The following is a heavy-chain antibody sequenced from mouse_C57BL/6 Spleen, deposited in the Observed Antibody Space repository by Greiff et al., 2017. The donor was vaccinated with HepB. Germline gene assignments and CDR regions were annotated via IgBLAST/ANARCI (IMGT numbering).Heavy chain of an antibody. D-gene: IGHD4-1*01. CDR2: IYPRSGNT. CDR1: GYTFTSYG. J-gene: IGHJ2*01. V-gene: IGHV1-81*01. Sequence: QVQLQQSGAELARPGASVKLSCKASGYTFTSYGISWVKQRTGQGLEWIGEIYPRSGNTYYNEKFKGKATLTADKSSSTAYMELRSLTSEDSAVYFCGNWEGIDYWGQGTTLTVSS. CDR3: GNWEGIDY.